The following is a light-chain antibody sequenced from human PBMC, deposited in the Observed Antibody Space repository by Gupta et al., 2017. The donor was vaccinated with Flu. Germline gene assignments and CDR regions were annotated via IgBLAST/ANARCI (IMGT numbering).Light chain of an antibody. CDR1: SSDVGANNY. Sequence: QSALTQPASVSGSPGQSITISCTGTSSDVGANNYVCWHQQYPGKAPKLMIYDVTNRPSGVSNRFSGSKSGNTASLTISGLQAEDEADYYCSAYTRSSTVVFGGGTKLTVL. V-gene: IGLV2-14*01. CDR3: SAYTRSSTVV. CDR2: DVT. J-gene: IGLJ3*02.